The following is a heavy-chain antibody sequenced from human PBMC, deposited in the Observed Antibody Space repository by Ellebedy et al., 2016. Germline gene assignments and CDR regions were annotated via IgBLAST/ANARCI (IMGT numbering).Heavy chain of an antibody. CDR2: INAGNGNT. CDR3: ARWHSSGYFDNWFDP. J-gene: IGHJ5*02. Sequence: ASVKVSXXASGYTFTSYAMHWVRQAPGQRLEWMGWINAGNGNTKYSQKFQGRVTITRDTSASTAYMELSSLRSEDTAVYYCARWHSSGYFDNWFDPWGQGTLVTVSS. CDR1: GYTFTSYA. V-gene: IGHV1-3*01. D-gene: IGHD3-22*01.